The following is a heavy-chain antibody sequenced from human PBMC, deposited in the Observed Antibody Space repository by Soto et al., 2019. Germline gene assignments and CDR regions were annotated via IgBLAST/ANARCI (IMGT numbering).Heavy chain of an antibody. CDR1: GFMFSGYA. CDR3: VKDLAARGWFDH. V-gene: IGHV3-23*01. D-gene: IGHD6-13*01. J-gene: IGHJ5*02. Sequence: EVQLLESGGGLAQTGESLTLYCAASGFMFSGYAMSWVRQAPGKGLEWVSAVSNSGTSTSYADSVKGRFTISRDNSKNTLYLQMSSLGAEDTALYYCVKDLAARGWFDHWGQGTLVIDSS. CDR2: VSNSGTST.